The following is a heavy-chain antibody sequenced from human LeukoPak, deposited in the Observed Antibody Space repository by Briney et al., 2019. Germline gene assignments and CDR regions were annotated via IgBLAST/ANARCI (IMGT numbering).Heavy chain of an antibody. J-gene: IGHJ4*02. V-gene: IGHV3-11*06. CDR1: GFTFSDYY. Sequence: KPGGSLRLSCAASGFTFSDYYMSWIRQAPGKGLEWVSYISRSSSYTNYADSVKGRFTISRDNAKNSLYLQMNSLRAEDTAVYYCARAVGYCSSTSCYGHFDYWGQGTLVTVSS. CDR2: ISRSSSYT. CDR3: ARAVGYCSSTSCYGHFDY. D-gene: IGHD2-2*01.